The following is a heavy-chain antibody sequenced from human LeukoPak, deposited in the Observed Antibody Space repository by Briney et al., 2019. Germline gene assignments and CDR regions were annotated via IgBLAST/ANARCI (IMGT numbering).Heavy chain of an antibody. Sequence: KASETLSLTCAVSGGSISSGDYYWSWIRQPPGKGLEWIGYIYYSGSTYYNPSLKSRVTVSVDTSKNQFSLKLSSVTAADTAVYYCARYYDSSGYYYNDAFDIWGQGTTVTVSS. CDR2: IYYSGST. CDR3: ARYYDSSGYYYNDAFDI. D-gene: IGHD3-22*01. CDR1: GGSISSGDYY. V-gene: IGHV4-30-4*01. J-gene: IGHJ3*02.